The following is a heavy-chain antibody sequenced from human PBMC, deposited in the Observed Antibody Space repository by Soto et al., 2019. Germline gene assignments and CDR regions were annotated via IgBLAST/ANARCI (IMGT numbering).Heavy chain of an antibody. CDR3: AGEKVGTTGIDF. V-gene: IGHV1-8*01. CDR2: MNPNSGNT. J-gene: IGHJ4*02. CDR1: GYTFTGYD. Sequence: QAQLVQSGAEVKKPGASVKVSCKASGYTFTGYDINCVRQATGQGLEWMGWMNPNSGNTGYAQNFQGRVTMTRDNSITTAYMELTSMRDDDSAVYYCAGEKVGTTGIDFWGQGTLVTVSS. D-gene: IGHD1-26*01.